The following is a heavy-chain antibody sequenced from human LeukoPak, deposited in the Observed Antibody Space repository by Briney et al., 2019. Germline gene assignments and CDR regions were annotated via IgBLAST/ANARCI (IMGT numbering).Heavy chain of an antibody. J-gene: IGHJ4*02. Sequence: ASVKVSCKASGFTFSGYYMHWVRQAPGQGLEWMAWISPNSGGTNYVQKFQGRVTVTRDTSISTDYMEISGLTSDDTALYYCAREPSGSGGYDYWGQGPLVTVSS. CDR2: ISPNSGGT. CDR3: AREPSGSGGYDY. D-gene: IGHD3-10*01. CDR1: GFTFSGYY. V-gene: IGHV1-2*02.